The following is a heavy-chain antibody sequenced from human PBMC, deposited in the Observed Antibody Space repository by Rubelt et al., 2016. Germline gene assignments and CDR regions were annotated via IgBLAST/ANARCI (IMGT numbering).Heavy chain of an antibody. Sequence: VQSGAEVKKPGASVKFSCTASGYNFTNFFIHWVRQAPGQGLAWMGIINHTGGGTSYAPKFQGRVTMTTDTSTSTVYMEVSSLRSEDTAVYYCARGYCSTTSCDDNYYYYMDVWGKGTTVTVSS. CDR2: INHTGGGT. V-gene: IGHV1-46*01. J-gene: IGHJ6*03. CDR3: ARGYCSTTSCDDNYYYYMDV. D-gene: IGHD2-2*01. CDR1: GYNFTNFF.